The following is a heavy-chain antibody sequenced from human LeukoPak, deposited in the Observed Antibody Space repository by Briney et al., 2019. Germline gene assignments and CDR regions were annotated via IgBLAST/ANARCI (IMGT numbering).Heavy chain of an antibody. D-gene: IGHD3-22*01. CDR3: ARTYYYDSSGYREDWFDP. CDR1: GFTFSSYA. Sequence: GGSLRLSCAASGFTFSSYAMSWVRQAPGKGLEWVSSISSSSSYIYCADSVKGRFTISRDNAKKSLYLQMNSLRAEDTAVYYCARTYYYDSSGYREDWFDPWGQGTLVTVSS. CDR2: ISSSSSYI. V-gene: IGHV3-21*01. J-gene: IGHJ5*02.